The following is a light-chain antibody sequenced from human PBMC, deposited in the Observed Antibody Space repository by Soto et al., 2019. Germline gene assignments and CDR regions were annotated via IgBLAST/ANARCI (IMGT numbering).Light chain of an antibody. CDR1: KSVSYN. CDR3: QQYKNWPPLT. V-gene: IGKV3-15*01. CDR2: GAF. Sequence: EIVMTQSPPTLSVSPGETATLSCRASKSVSYNLAWYQQKPGQGPRLLIYGAFTRATGIPARFSGSGSGTEFTLTISSLQSEDFALYYCQQYKNWPPLTFGGGTKVEIK. J-gene: IGKJ4*01.